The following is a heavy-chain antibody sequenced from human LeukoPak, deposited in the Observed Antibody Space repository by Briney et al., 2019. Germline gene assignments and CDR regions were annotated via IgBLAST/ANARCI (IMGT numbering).Heavy chain of an antibody. CDR3: AREFFRYYGSGSYSSSPFDY. J-gene: IGHJ4*02. CDR2: LYSGGST. Sequence: PGGSLRLSCAASGFTVSSNYMSWVRQAPGKGLEWVSVLYSGGSTYYAASVKGRFTISRDNSKNTLYLQMNSLRAEDTAVYYCAREFFRYYGSGSYSSSPFDYWGQGTLVTVSS. D-gene: IGHD3-10*01. CDR1: GFTVSSNY. V-gene: IGHV3-66*01.